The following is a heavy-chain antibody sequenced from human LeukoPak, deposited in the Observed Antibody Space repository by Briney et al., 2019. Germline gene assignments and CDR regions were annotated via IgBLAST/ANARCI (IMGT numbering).Heavy chain of an antibody. J-gene: IGHJ4*02. Sequence: PGGSLRLSCAASGFTFSNSWMGWVRQAPGKGLEWVGRIKSKTDGGTTDYAAPLKGRFTISRDDSKNTLYLQMNSLKTEDTAVYYCTTDWGFYYDDVDFDHWGQGTLVTVSP. V-gene: IGHV3-15*01. CDR2: IKSKTDGGTT. CDR3: TTDWGFYYDDVDFDH. D-gene: IGHD3-22*01. CDR1: GFTFSNSW.